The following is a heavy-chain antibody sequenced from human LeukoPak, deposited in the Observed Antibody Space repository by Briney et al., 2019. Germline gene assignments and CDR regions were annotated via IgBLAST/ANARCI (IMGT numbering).Heavy chain of an antibody. CDR2: TYYRSKWYN. V-gene: IGHV6-1*01. D-gene: IGHD3-10*01. J-gene: IGHJ6*03. CDR3: AREGAYYYGSGSYYTPYYYYYMDV. Sequence: SQTLSLTCAISGDSVSSNSAAWNWIRQSPSRGLEWLGRTYYRSKWYNDYAVSVKSRITINPDTSKNQFFLQLNSVTPEDTAVYYCAREGAYYYGSGSYYTPYYYYYMDVWGKGTTVTVSS. CDR1: GDSVSSNSAA.